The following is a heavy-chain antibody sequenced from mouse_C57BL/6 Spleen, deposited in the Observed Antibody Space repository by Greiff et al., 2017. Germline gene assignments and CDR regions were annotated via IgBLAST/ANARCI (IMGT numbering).Heavy chain of an antibody. CDR3: ARKGYYGVSFDY. D-gene: IGHD2-1*01. Sequence: EVQLQQSGPELVKPGASVKIPCKASGYTFTDYNMDWVKQSHGKSLEWIGDINPNNGGTIYNQKFKGKATLTVDKASSTAYMEPRSLTSEDTAVYYCARKGYYGVSFDYWGQGTTLTVSS. CDR1: GYTFTDYN. V-gene: IGHV1-18*01. J-gene: IGHJ2*01. CDR2: INPNNGGT.